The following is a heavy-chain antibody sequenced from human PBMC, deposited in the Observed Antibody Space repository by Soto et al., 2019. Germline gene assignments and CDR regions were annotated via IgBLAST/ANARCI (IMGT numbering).Heavy chain of an antibody. CDR2: IKQDGSEK. Sequence: VGSLRLSCAASGFTFSSYWMSWFREAPVKGLEWVANIKQDGSEKYYAAPVKGRFTISRDDSKNTLYLQMNSPKTEDTAVYYCTTDELRYYYGMDVWGQGTTVTVSS. CDR1: GFTFSSYW. CDR3: TTDELRYYYGMDV. V-gene: IGHV3-7*03. D-gene: IGHD2-15*01. J-gene: IGHJ6*02.